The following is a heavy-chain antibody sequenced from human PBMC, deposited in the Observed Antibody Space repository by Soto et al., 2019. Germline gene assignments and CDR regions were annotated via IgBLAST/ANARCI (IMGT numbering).Heavy chain of an antibody. D-gene: IGHD6-13*01. V-gene: IGHV4-61*01. J-gene: IGHJ4*02. CDR1: GGSVSSNNYY. CDR3: ARAGSSWPYYFDY. CDR2: VYYSGSA. Sequence: QVQLQESGPGLVKPSETLSLICIVSGGSVSSNNYYWSWIRQPPGRGLEWIGYVYYSGSANYNPSLESRVTSSVDTSKNQFSLKVNSVTAADTAVYYCARAGSSWPYYFDYWGQGSLVTVSS.